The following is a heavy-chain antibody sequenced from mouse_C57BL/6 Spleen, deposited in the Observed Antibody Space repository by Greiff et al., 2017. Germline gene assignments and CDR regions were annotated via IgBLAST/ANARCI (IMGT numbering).Heavy chain of an antibody. V-gene: IGHV1-54*01. Sequence: VQLQESGAELVRPGTSVKVSCKASGYAFTNYLIEWVKQRPGQGLEWIGVINPGSGGTNYTEKFKGKATLTADKSSSTAYMQLSSLTSEDSAVYFCARNWGDYFDYWGQGTTLTVSS. CDR2: INPGSGGT. CDR3: ARNWGDYFDY. J-gene: IGHJ2*01. D-gene: IGHD4-1*01. CDR1: GYAFTNYL.